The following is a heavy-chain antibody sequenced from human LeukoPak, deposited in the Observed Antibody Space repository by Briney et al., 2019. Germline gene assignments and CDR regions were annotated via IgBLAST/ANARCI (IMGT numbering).Heavy chain of an antibody. CDR1: GFMFSKSW. CDR2: IYNDGSTT. Sequence: GGSLRLSCAASGFMFSKSWMHWVRQVPGKGLVWVARIYNDGSTTNYADSVKGRFTISRDNAKNSLFLQMNSLRAEDTAMYYCARGVDPDYWGQGTLVTVSS. V-gene: IGHV3-74*01. J-gene: IGHJ4*02. CDR3: ARGVDPDY.